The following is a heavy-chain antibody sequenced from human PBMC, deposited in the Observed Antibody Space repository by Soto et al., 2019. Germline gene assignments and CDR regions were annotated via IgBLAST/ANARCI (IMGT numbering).Heavy chain of an antibody. V-gene: IGHV3-23*01. CDR2: ISGSGGST. CDR1: GFTFSSYA. CDR3: AKVIAAARVYYYGMDV. Sequence: GGSLRLSCAASGFTFSSYAMSWVRQAPGKGLEWVSAISGSGGSTYYADSVKGRFTISRDNSKNTLYLQMNSLRAEDTAVYYCAKVIAAARVYYYGMDVWGQGTTVTVSS. D-gene: IGHD6-13*01. J-gene: IGHJ6*02.